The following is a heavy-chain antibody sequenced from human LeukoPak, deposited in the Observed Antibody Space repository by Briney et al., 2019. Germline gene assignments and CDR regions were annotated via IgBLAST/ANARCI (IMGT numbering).Heavy chain of an antibody. CDR2: IYYSGST. V-gene: IGHV4-39*01. J-gene: IGHJ4*02. Sequence: SETLSLTCTVSGGSISSSSYYWGWIRQSPEKGLEWIGSIYYSGSTYYNPSLKSRVTISVDTSKNQFSLKLSSVTAAGTAVYYCARRYYYDSSGYWAYWGQGTLVTVSS. CDR3: ARRYYYDSSGYWAY. CDR1: GGSISSSSYY. D-gene: IGHD3-22*01.